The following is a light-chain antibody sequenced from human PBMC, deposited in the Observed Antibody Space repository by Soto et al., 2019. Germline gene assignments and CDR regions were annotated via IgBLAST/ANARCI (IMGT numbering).Light chain of an antibody. CDR3: QQYGSSPLT. V-gene: IGKV3-20*01. J-gene: IGKJ4*01. CDR1: QSVSSSY. CDR2: GAS. Sequence: EIVLTQSPGTLSLSPGERATLSCRASQSVSSSYLAWHQQKPGQAPRLLIYGASSRATGIRDRFSGSGSGTDFTLTISRLEPEDFAVYYCQQYGSSPLTFGGGTKVEIK.